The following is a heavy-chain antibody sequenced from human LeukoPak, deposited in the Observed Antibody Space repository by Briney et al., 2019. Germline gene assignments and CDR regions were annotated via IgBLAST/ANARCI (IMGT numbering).Heavy chain of an antibody. D-gene: IGHD3-10*01. CDR2: IYYSGST. CDR1: GGSISSYY. V-gene: IGHV4-59*01. Sequence: SETLSLTCTVSGGSISSYYWSWIRQPPGKGLEWIGYIYYSGSTNYNPSLKSRVTISVDTSKNQFSLKLSSVTAADTAVYYCAGGSGSLYYYYYMDVWGKGTTVTISS. J-gene: IGHJ6*03. CDR3: AGGSGSLYYYYYMDV.